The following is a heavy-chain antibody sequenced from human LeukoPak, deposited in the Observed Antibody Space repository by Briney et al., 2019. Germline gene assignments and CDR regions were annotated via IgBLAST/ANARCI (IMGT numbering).Heavy chain of an antibody. CDR1: GFTFSSYS. CDR2: ISSSSSYI. V-gene: IGHV3-21*01. CDR3: ARDFGREATGAFDI. J-gene: IGHJ3*02. D-gene: IGHD3/OR15-3a*01. Sequence: GGSLRLSCAASGFTFSSYSMNWVRQATGKGLEWVSSISSSSSYIYYADSVKGRFTISRDNAKNSLYLQMNSLRAEDTAVYYCARDFGREATGAFDIWGQGTMVTVSS.